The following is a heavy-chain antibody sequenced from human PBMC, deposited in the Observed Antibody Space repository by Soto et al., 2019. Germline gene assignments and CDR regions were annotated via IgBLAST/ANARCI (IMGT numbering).Heavy chain of an antibody. Sequence: GASVKVSCKASGYSFTNNDVRWVRRATGQGLEWMGWMNPGSGDTGYAQKFQGRVTMTRDISIATAYMELSSLRSDDTAIYYCARIEPFGSLHWFDPWGQGTLVTVSS. D-gene: IGHD3-10*01. CDR3: ARIEPFGSLHWFDP. CDR1: GYSFTNND. CDR2: MNPGSGDT. V-gene: IGHV1-8*01. J-gene: IGHJ5*02.